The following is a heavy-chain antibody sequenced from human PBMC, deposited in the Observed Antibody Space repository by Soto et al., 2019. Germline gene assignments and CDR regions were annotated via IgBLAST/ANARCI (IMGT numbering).Heavy chain of an antibody. D-gene: IGHD6-13*01. CDR3: AKDIYPSAAAGFLFDY. J-gene: IGHJ4*02. CDR1: GFTFSSYA. Sequence: EVQLLESGGGLVQPGGSLRLSCAASGFTFSSYAMSWVCQAPGKGLEWVSAISGSGGSTYYADSVKGRFTISRDNSKNTLYLQMNSLRAEDTAVYYCAKDIYPSAAAGFLFDYWGQGTLVTVSS. V-gene: IGHV3-23*01. CDR2: ISGSGGST.